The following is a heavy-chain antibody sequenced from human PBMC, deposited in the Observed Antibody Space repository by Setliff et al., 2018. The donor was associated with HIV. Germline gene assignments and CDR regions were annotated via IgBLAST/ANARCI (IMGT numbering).Heavy chain of an antibody. CDR1: GYTFTNYA. CDR2: ISAYNGNT. D-gene: IGHD3-9*01. J-gene: IGHJ4*02. CDR3: ARVGGPYYDLLTGYYGAVDY. Sequence: ASVKVSCKASGYTFTNYAINWVRQAPGQGLEWMGWISAYNGNTNYAQKLQGRVTMTTDTSTSTAYMELRSLRSDDTAVYYCARVGGPYYDLLTGYYGAVDYWGQGTLVTVSS. V-gene: IGHV1-18*01.